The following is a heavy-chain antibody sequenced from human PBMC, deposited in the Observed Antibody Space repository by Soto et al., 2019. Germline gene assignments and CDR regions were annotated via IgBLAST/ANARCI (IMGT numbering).Heavy chain of an antibody. CDR3: GRQRVTLRLPGGFDI. D-gene: IGHD2-8*02. CDR1: GGSLSKSY. CDR2: IYSSGTT. Sequence: QVHLQESGPGLVKPSETLSLTCTVSGGSLSKSYWTRIRQTPGKGLEWIGYIYSSGTTNYNPSLKSRVTSSLDTSKNQFSLKLRSVTAADTAVYYCGRQRVTLRLPGGFDIWGQGTMVTVSS. V-gene: IGHV4-59*01. J-gene: IGHJ3*02.